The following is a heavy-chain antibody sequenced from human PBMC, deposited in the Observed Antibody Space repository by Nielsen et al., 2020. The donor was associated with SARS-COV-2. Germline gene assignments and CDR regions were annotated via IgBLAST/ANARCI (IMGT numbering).Heavy chain of an antibody. CDR1: GFTFSNYW. D-gene: IGHD4-11*01. CDR3: ARAIYRLTTDNWFDP. V-gene: IGHV3-7*01. Sequence: GESLKISCAASGFTFSNYWMSWVRQAPGKGLEWVANIKQDGSEKYYVDSVKGRFTISRDNSKNTLYLQMNSLRAEDTAVYYCARAIYRLTTDNWFDPWGQGTLVTVSS. J-gene: IGHJ5*02. CDR2: IKQDGSEK.